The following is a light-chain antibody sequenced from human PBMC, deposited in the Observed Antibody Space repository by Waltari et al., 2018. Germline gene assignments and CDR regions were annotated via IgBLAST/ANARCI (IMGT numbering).Light chain of an antibody. CDR3: SSYTLKNTVI. V-gene: IGLV2-14*01. CDR1: PSDIGTYEF. CDR2: EVI. Sequence: QSALTQPASVSGPPGQSITLSCTGSPSDIGTYEFVPWYQHHPGKAPKLIIYEVIFRPSGVSNRFSGSKSGNTASLTVSGLQAEDEAVYYCSSYTLKNTVIFGGGTK. J-gene: IGLJ2*01.